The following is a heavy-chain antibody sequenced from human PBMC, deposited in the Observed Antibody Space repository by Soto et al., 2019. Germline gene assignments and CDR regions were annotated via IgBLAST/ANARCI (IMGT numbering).Heavy chain of an antibody. V-gene: IGHV3-9*01. Sequence: EVQLVESGGGLVQPGRSLRLSCAASGVTFDDYAMHWVRQAPGKGLEWVSGISWNSGSIGYADSVKGRFTISRDNAKNSLYLQMNSLRAEDTALYYCAKAAVAGDFDYWGQGTLVTVSS. CDR2: ISWNSGSI. J-gene: IGHJ4*02. D-gene: IGHD6-19*01. CDR1: GVTFDDYA. CDR3: AKAAVAGDFDY.